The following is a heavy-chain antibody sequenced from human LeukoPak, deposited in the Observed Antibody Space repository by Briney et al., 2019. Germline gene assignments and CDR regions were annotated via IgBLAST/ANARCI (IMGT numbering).Heavy chain of an antibody. Sequence: PGGSLRLSCAASGFPFSDYSMSWVRQAPGKGLEWVSYITSSGTTTYYADSVKGRFTISRDNARNSLYLRMNSLRVEDTAVYFCAGGQVGPNDAFGFWGQGTMVTVSS. D-gene: IGHD1-26*01. J-gene: IGHJ3*01. CDR1: GFPFSDYS. V-gene: IGHV3-11*01. CDR3: AGGQVGPNDAFGF. CDR2: ITSSGTTT.